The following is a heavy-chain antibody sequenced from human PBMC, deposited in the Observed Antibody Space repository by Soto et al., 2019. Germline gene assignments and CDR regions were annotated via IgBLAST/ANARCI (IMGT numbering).Heavy chain of an antibody. Sequence: GGSLRLSCAASGFTFSSYAMSWVRQAPGGGLEWVSIISGNGGSTYYAASVKGRFTISRDNTKNTLYLQMDSLTAEDTAVYYCAKGSEFSNSYTLDFDFWGQGALVTVSS. CDR2: ISGNGGST. V-gene: IGHV3-23*01. D-gene: IGHD6-6*01. J-gene: IGHJ4*02. CDR1: GFTFSSYA. CDR3: AKGSEFSNSYTLDFDF.